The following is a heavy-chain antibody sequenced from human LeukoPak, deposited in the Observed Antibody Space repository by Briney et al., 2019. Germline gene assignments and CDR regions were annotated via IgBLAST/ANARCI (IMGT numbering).Heavy chain of an antibody. CDR2: ISWNSDSI. CDR1: GFTFDDYA. D-gene: IGHD6-19*01. Sequence: GGSLRLSCAASGFTFDDYAMHWVRQAPGKGLEWVSGISWNSDSIGYADSVKGRFTISRDNAKNSLYLQMNSLRAEDTALYYCVKGSGYSSGWYDFDWGQGTLVTVSS. J-gene: IGHJ4*02. CDR3: VKGSGYSSGWYDFD. V-gene: IGHV3-9*01.